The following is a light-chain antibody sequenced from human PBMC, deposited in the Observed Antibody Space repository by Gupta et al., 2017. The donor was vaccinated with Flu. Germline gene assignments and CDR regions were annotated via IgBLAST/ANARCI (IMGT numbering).Light chain of an antibody. J-gene: IGKJ2*01. CDR1: QSLVYKNGITY. Sequence: PVTLGRAAAISCRSSQSLVYKNGITYLNWFQQRPGQSPRRLIYEVSKRDSGVPDRFSGSGSGNDFTLKISRGEAEDVGVYYCMRGKHPRTFGQGTRLEI. CDR2: EVS. V-gene: IGKV2-30*01. CDR3: MRGKHPRT.